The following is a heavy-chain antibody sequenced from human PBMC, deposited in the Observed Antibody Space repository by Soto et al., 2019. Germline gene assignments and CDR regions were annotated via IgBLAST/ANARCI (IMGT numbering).Heavy chain of an antibody. V-gene: IGHV4-4*02. J-gene: IGHJ4*02. Sequence: SETLSLTCAVSSGSISSSNWWSWVRQPPGKGLEWIGEIYHSGSTNYNPSLKSRVTISVDKSKNQFSLKLSSVTAADTAVYYCARAQNWNDAAIDYWGQGTLVT. CDR2: IYHSGST. D-gene: IGHD1-1*01. CDR3: ARAQNWNDAAIDY. CDR1: SGSISSSNW.